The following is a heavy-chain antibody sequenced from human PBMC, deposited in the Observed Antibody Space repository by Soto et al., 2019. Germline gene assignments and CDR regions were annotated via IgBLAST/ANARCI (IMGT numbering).Heavy chain of an antibody. CDR3: ARGGQVATWY. CDR1: GGSVSSGSYY. Sequence: QVQLQESGPGLVKPSETLSLTCTVSGGSVSSGSYYWSWIRQPPGKGLEWIGYIYYSGSTNYNPSLKSRVTISVDTSNNQFSLKLSSVTAADTAVYYCARGGQVATWYWGQGTLVTVSS. J-gene: IGHJ4*02. V-gene: IGHV4-61*01. CDR2: IYYSGST. D-gene: IGHD5-12*01.